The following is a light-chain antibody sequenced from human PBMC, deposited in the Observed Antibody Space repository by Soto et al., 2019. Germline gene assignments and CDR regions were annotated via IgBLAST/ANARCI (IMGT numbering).Light chain of an antibody. Sequence: QSALTQPPSASGSPGQSVTISCTGTSSDVGGYNYVSWYQQHPGNAPKLMIYEVSKQPSGVPDRFSGSKSGNTASLTVSGLQAEDEADYYCSSYAGSNILSVVFGGGTKLTVL. J-gene: IGLJ2*01. CDR3: SSYAGSNILSVV. CDR2: EVS. CDR1: SSDVGGYNY. V-gene: IGLV2-8*01.